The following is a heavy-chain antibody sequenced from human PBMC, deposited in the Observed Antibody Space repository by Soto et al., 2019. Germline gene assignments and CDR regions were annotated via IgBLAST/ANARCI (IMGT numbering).Heavy chain of an antibody. J-gene: IGHJ5*02. CDR1: GFTFRNYW. V-gene: IGHV3-7*03. CDR2: IKEDGSEK. Sequence: GGSLRLSCAASGFTFRNYWMGWVRQAPGRGLEWVATIKEDGSEKYYVDSAKGRFTISRDNAKNSLYLQMNSLRVEDTAVYYCARGSSSKEFDPWGQGTLVTVSS. CDR3: ARGSSSKEFDP. D-gene: IGHD2-2*01.